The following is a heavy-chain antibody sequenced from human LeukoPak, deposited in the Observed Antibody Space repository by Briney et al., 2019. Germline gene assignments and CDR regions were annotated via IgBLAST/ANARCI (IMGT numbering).Heavy chain of an antibody. D-gene: IGHD3-3*01. CDR3: ARDRIILEWLLYDSWVDYYDGMDV. V-gene: IGHV3-74*01. CDR2: INNDGSGT. J-gene: IGHJ6*02. Sequence: GGALRLSCAASGFTFSNYWMHWVRQVPGKGLVWVSRINNDGSGTSYADSVKGRFTISRDNSKNTLYLQRNSLRAEDTAVYYCARDRIILEWLLYDSWVDYYDGMDVWGQGTTVTVSS. CDR1: GFTFSNYW.